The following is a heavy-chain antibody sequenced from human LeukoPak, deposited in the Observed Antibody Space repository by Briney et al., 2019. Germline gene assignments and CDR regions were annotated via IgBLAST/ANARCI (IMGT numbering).Heavy chain of an antibody. Sequence: PGGSLRLSCAASGFIFSSYSMNWVRQAPGKGLEWVSYISSSSSSIYYADSVKGRLTISRDNAKNSLYLQMSSLRAEDTAVYYCARDLGLDYWGQGTLVTVSS. J-gene: IGHJ4*02. D-gene: IGHD1-26*01. CDR2: ISSSSSSI. V-gene: IGHV3-48*01. CDR1: GFIFSSYS. CDR3: ARDLGLDY.